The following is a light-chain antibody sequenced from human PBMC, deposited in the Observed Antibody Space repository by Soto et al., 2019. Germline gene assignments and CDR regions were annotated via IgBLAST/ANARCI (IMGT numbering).Light chain of an antibody. Sequence: EIVLTQSPGTLSLSPGEGATLSCRASQSVSSNHLVWYQQKPGQAPRLLIFGASSRASDIPDRFSGSGSGTDFTLTISRLEPEDFVVYYCQQYGSSPPYTFGQGTKLEIK. V-gene: IGKV3-20*01. CDR1: QSVSSNH. CDR2: GAS. CDR3: QQYGSSPPYT. J-gene: IGKJ2*01.